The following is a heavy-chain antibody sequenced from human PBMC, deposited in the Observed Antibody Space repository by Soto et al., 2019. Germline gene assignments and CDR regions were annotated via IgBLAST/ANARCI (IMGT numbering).Heavy chain of an antibody. J-gene: IGHJ4*02. Sequence: SETLSLTCAVYGGSFSGYYWSWIRQPPGKGLEWIGEINHSGSTNYNPSLKSRVTISVDTSKNQFSLKLSSVTAADTAVYYCARAYCGGDCYSFYYWGQGTLVTVSS. D-gene: IGHD2-21*02. CDR1: GGSFSGYY. CDR2: INHSGST. CDR3: ARAYCGGDCYSFYY. V-gene: IGHV4-34*01.